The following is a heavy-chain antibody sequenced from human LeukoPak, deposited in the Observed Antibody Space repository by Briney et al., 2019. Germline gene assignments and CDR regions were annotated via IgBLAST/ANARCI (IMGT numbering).Heavy chain of an antibody. CDR2: IRGSGDRT. CDR1: GFTFDDYA. Sequence: GGSLRLSCAASGFTFDDYAMHWVRQAPGKGVEWVSAIRGSGDRTHYADSVKGRFTISRDNAKNTVFLQMSSLRAEDTALYYCARKSASGNYPLDYWGQGTLVTVSS. V-gene: IGHV3-23*01. J-gene: IGHJ4*02. D-gene: IGHD3-10*01. CDR3: ARKSASGNYPLDY.